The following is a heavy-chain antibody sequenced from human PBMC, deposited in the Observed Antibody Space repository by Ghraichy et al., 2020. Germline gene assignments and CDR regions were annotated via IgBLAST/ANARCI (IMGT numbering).Heavy chain of an antibody. D-gene: IGHD3-22*01. CDR1: GGSFSGYY. CDR2: INHSGST. J-gene: IGHJ4*02. V-gene: IGHV4-34*01. CDR3: ARGDSDSSGYYLTYFDY. Sequence: SETLSLTCAVYGGSFSGYYWSWIRQPPGKGLEWIGEINHSGSTNYNPSLKSRVTISVDPSKNQFSLKLSSVTAADTAVYYCARGDSDSSGYYLTYFDYWGQGTLVTVSS.